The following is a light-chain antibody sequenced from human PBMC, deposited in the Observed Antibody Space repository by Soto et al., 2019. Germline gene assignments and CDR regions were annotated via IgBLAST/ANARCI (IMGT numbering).Light chain of an antibody. V-gene: IGLV2-14*01. CDR2: EVS. CDR3: ISYTGSSTSYV. Sequence: QSVLTQPASVSGSPGQSITISCSGTSSDVGSYDHVAWYQQFPGKTPKLMIYEVSNRPSGVSSRFSGSKSGNTASLTISGLQAADEADYYCISYTGSSTSYVFGSGTKVTVL. CDR1: SSDVGSYDH. J-gene: IGLJ1*01.